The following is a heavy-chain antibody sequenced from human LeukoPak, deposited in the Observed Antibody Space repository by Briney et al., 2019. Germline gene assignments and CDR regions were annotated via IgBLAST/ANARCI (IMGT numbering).Heavy chain of an antibody. D-gene: IGHD2-15*01. J-gene: IGHJ4*02. CDR3: AKIGGSVVY. CDR2: ISVSSSTI. CDR1: EFAFSTYT. V-gene: IGHV3-48*01. Sequence: GGSLRLSCAASEFAFSTYTMNWVRQAPGKGLDWVSYISVSSSTIFYADSVKGRFTISRDNSKNTLYLQMNSLRAEDTAIYYCAKIGGSVVYWGQGTLVTVSS.